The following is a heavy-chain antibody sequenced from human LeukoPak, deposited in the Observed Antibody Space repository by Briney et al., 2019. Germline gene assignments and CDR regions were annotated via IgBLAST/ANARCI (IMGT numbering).Heavy chain of an antibody. D-gene: IGHD6-6*01. CDR2: IIPIFGTA. J-gene: IGHJ6*03. CDR3: ARDRRSSSPQRAYYYYYMDV. CDR1: GGTFISYA. Sequence: SVKVSCKASGGTFISYAISWVRQAPGQGLEWMGRIIPIFGTANYAQKFKGRVTITTDESTSTAYMELSSLRSEDTAVYYCARDRRSSSPQRAYYYYYMDVWGKGTTVTVSS. V-gene: IGHV1-69*05.